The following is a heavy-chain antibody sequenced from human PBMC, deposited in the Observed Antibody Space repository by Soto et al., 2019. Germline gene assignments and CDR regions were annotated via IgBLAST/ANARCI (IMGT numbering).Heavy chain of an antibody. Sequence: KPSETLSLTCTVSGGSISSSSYYWGWIRQPPGKGLEWIGSIYYSGSTYYNPSLKSRVTISVDTSKNQFSLKLSSVTAADTAVYYCASLERGAVGYYYGMDVWGQGTTVTVSS. V-gene: IGHV4-39*01. CDR2: IYYSGST. CDR3: ASLERGAVGYYYGMDV. J-gene: IGHJ6*02. CDR1: GGSISSSSYY.